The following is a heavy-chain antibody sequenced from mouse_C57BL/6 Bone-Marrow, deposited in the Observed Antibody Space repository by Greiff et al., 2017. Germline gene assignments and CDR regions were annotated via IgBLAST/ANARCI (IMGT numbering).Heavy chain of an antibody. CDR1: GYTFTSYW. Sequence: QVQLQQPGTELVKPGASVKLSCKASGYTFTSYWMHWVKQRPGQGLEWIGNINPSNGGTNYNEKFKSKATLTVDKSSSTAYMQLSSLTSEDSAVYSCASQGGGIYYGNFDWFAYWGQGTLVTVSA. V-gene: IGHV1-53*01. CDR2: INPSNGGT. J-gene: IGHJ3*01. CDR3: ASQGGGIYYGNFDWFAY. D-gene: IGHD2-1*01.